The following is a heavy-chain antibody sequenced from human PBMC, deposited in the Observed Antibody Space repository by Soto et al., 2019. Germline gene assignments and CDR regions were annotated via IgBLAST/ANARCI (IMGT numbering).Heavy chain of an antibody. V-gene: IGHV3-30*04. CDR3: AKDIRLLDIVLVPAALDY. Sequence: GGSLRLSCAASGFTFSSYAMHWVRQAPGKGLEWVAIISFDGSNKYYADSVKGRFTISRDNSKNTLYLQMNSLRAEDTAVYYCAKDIRLLDIVLVPAALDYWGQGNLVTVSS. CDR1: GFTFSSYA. D-gene: IGHD2-2*03. J-gene: IGHJ4*02. CDR2: ISFDGSNK.